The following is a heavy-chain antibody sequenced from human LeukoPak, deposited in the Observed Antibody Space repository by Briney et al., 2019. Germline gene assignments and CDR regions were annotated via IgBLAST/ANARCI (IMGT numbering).Heavy chain of an antibody. Sequence: GGSLRLSCAASGFTFSSYWMSWVRQAPGKRLEWVSAISGSGGSTYYADSVKGRFTISRDNSKNTLYLQMNSLRAEDTAVYYCAKGGRELRYFDWLLNPNYFDYWGQGTLVTVSS. CDR3: AKGGRELRYFDWLLNPNYFDY. V-gene: IGHV3-23*01. CDR1: GFTFSSYW. J-gene: IGHJ4*02. CDR2: ISGSGGST. D-gene: IGHD3-9*01.